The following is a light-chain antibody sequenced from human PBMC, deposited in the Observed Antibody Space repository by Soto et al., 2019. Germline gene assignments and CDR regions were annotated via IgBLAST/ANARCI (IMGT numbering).Light chain of an antibody. CDR3: QQSHSPPPT. CDR1: QNISNY. J-gene: IGKJ2*01. CDR2: AAS. Sequence: DFQMTQSPSSLSASLGDRVSITCRASQNISNYLNWYQEKSGKAPKLLIYAASRLHSGVPSRFSGIGSGTDFTLTISSLQPEDFATYYCQQSHSPPPTFGPGTNLEIK. V-gene: IGKV1-39*01.